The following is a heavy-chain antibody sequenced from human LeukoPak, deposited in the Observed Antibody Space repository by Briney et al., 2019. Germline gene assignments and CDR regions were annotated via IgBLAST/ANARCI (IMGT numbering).Heavy chain of an antibody. CDR3: ARDLENYYDSSGYYTWYFDY. D-gene: IGHD3-22*01. V-gene: IGHV4-61*02. CDR2: IYTSGST. Sequence: SETLSLTCTVSGGSISSGSYYWSWIRQPAGQGLEWIGRIYTSGSTNYNPSLQSRVTISVDTSKDQFSLKLSSVTAADTAVYYCARDLENYYDSSGYYTWYFDYWGQGTLVTVSS. J-gene: IGHJ4*02. CDR1: GGSISSGSYY.